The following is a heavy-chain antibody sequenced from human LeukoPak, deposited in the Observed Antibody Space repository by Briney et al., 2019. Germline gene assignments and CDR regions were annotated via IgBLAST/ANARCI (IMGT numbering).Heavy chain of an antibody. CDR2: ISTSSSYI. J-gene: IGHJ4*02. CDR1: GFSFSSYS. CDR3: ARRSTVSGTDY. Sequence: PGGSLRLSCAASGFSFSSYSMNWVRQAPGKGLEWVSSISTSSSYIYYADSVKGRFTISRDNAKNSLFLQMNSLRAEDTALYYCARRSTVSGTDYWGQGALVTVSS. V-gene: IGHV3-21*06. D-gene: IGHD6-19*01.